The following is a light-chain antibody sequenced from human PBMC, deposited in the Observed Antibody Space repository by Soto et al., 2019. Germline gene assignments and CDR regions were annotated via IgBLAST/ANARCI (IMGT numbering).Light chain of an antibody. CDR3: SPYTSRSTPRYV. CDR1: SSDVGGYNY. CDR2: EVS. J-gene: IGLJ1*01. Sequence: QSVLTQPASVSGSPGRSITISCTGTSSDVGGYNYVSWYQQHPGKAPKLMIYEVSNRPSGVSNRFSGSKSGNTASLTISGLQAEDEADYYCSPYTSRSTPRYVFGTGTKVTVL. V-gene: IGLV2-14*01.